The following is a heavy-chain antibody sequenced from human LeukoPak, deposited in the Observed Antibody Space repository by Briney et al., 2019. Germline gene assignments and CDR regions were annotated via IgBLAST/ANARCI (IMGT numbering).Heavy chain of an antibody. J-gene: IGHJ4*02. CDR3: ARTPEKRQQLVPSNYYFDY. CDR2: IYYSGST. V-gene: IGHV4-59*01. Sequence: SETLSLTCTVSGGSISSYYWSWIRQPPGKGLEWIGYIYYSGSTNYNPSLKSRVAISVDTSKNQFSLKLSSVTAADTAVYYCARTPEKRQQLVPSNYYFDYWGQGTLVTVSS. D-gene: IGHD6-13*01. CDR1: GGSISSYY.